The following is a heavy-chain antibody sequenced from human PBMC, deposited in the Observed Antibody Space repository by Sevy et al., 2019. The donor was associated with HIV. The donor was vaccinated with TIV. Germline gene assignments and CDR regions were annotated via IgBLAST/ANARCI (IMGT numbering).Heavy chain of an antibody. D-gene: IGHD2-15*01. J-gene: IGHJ6*02. CDR1: RYIFSNYW. V-gene: IGHV5-51*01. CDR2: IYPGDSDT. CDR3: ARFGSYRLAYYGMDV. Sequence: GESLKISCKGTRYIFSNYWIGWVRQLPGKGLEWMGIIYPGDSDTRYSPSFQGQVTISADKSINTAYLKWSSLRASDTAMYYCARFGSYRLAYYGMDVWGQGTTVTVSS.